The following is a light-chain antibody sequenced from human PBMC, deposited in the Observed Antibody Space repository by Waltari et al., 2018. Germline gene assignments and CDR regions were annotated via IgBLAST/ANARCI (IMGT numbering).Light chain of an antibody. Sequence: QSALTQPASASGSPVQSITISCTGTSSDVGGYNYVSGYQQHPGKAPKLMIYDVSNRTSGVCNLFSGSTTGNTASRTISGLQAEEGADYYCSSHTSSSTGVVGGGTKLTVL. J-gene: IGLJ2*01. CDR1: SSDVGGYNY. V-gene: IGLV2-14*03. CDR3: SSHTSSSTGV. CDR2: DVS.